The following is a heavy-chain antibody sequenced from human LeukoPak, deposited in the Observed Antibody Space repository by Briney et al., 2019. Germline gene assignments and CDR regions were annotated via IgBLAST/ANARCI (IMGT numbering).Heavy chain of an antibody. J-gene: IGHJ4*02. V-gene: IGHV3-23*01. CDR1: GFTFNRNA. Sequence: PGGSLRLSCAASGFTFNRNAISWVRQAPGKGLEWVSTIGGSGDMTFYADSVKGRFTISRDNSKNMVHLQMNSLTGEDTALYYCVRRGDASSGWGDHDFWGQGALVTVSS. CDR3: VRRGDASSGWGDHDF. D-gene: IGHD6-19*01. CDR2: IGGSGDMT.